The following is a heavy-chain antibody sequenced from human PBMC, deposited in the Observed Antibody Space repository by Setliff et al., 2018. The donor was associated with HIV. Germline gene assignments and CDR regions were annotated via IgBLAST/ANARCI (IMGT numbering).Heavy chain of an antibody. CDR2: IHQSGTT. D-gene: IGHD6-6*01. CDR3: ARNSIGSSSVSLFDY. Sequence: PSETLSLTCSVSGYSISSGYYWGWIRHSPGEGLEWIGSIHQSGTTSYSPSLKSRVSISIDTSKNQFSLRLSSVTAADTAVYYCARNSIGSSSVSLFDYWGQGTLVTVS. V-gene: IGHV4-38-2*01. J-gene: IGHJ4*02. CDR1: GYSISSGYY.